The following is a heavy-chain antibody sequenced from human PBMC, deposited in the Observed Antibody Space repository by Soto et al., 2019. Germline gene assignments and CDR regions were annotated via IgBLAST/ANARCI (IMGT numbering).Heavy chain of an antibody. CDR1: RFTFSNYA. CDR3: ARGAYYYDSSGLSY. CDR2: ISAGGGST. Sequence: PGGSLRLSCAASRFTFSNYAMSWVRQAPGKGLEWVSAISAGGGSTNYADSVKGRFTISRDNAKNSLYLQMNSLRAEDTAVYYCARGAYYYDSSGLSYWGQGTLVTVSS. J-gene: IGHJ4*02. V-gene: IGHV3-23*01. D-gene: IGHD3-22*01.